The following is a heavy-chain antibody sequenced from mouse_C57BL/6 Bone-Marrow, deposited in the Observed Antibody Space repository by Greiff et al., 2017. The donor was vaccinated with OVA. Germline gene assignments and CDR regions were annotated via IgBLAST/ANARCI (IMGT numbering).Heavy chain of an antibody. CDR3: APYGSYFDY. D-gene: IGHD1-1*01. CDR1: GYTFTDYY. CDR2: INPYNGGP. V-gene: IGHV1-19*01. Sequence: EVQLQQSGPVLVKPGASVKMSCKASGYTFTDYYMNWVKQSHGKSLEWIGVINPYNGGPSYNQKFKGKATLTVDKSSSTAYMELNSLTSEDSAVYYCAPYGSYFDYWGQGTTLTVSS. J-gene: IGHJ2*01.